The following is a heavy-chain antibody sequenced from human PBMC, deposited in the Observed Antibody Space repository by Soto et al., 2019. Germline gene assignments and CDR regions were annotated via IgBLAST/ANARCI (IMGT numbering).Heavy chain of an antibody. CDR3: AKDSYGLSRVSSFDY. CDR1: GFTFSSYA. CDR2: ISGSGGST. V-gene: IGHV3-23*01. D-gene: IGHD4-17*01. J-gene: IGHJ4*02. Sequence: PGGSLRLSCAASGFTFSSYAMSWVRQAPGKGLEWVSAISGSGGSTYYADSVKGRFTISRDNSKNTLYLQMNSLRAEDTAVYYCAKDSYGLSRVSSFDYWGQGTLVTVSS.